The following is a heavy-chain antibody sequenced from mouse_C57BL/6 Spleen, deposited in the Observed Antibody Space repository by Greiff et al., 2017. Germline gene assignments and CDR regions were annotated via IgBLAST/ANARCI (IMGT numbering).Heavy chain of an antibody. V-gene: IGHV1-9*01. D-gene: IGHD1-1*01. J-gene: IGHJ2*01. CDR2: ILPGSGST. CDR3: ARRGYYYGSSYGGDFDY. Sequence: VQLQQSGAELMKPGASVKLSCKATGYTFTGYWIEWVKQRPGHGLEWIGEILPGSGSTNYNEKFKGKATFTADTSSNTAYMQLSSLTTEDSAIYYYARRGYYYGSSYGGDFDYWGQGTTLTVSS. CDR1: GYTFTGYW.